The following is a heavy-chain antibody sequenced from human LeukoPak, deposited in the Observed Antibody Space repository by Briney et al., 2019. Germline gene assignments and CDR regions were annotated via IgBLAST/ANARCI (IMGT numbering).Heavy chain of an antibody. CDR2: ISAYNGNT. CDR3: ARGSALLWFGELLPIDY. V-gene: IGHV1-18*04. J-gene: IGHJ4*02. Sequence: ASVKVSCKASGYTFTGYYMRWVRQAPGQGLEWMGWISAYNGNTNYAQKLQGRVTMTTDTSTSTAYMELRSLRSDDTAVYYCARGSALLWFGELLPIDYWGQGTLVTVSS. D-gene: IGHD3-10*01. CDR1: GYTFTGYY.